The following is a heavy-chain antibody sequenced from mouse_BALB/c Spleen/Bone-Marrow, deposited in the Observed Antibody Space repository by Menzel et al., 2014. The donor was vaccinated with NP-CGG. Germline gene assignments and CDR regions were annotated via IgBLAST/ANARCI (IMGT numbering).Heavy chain of an antibody. V-gene: IGHV1-80*01. CDR1: GYAFSVYW. J-gene: IGHJ2*01. Sequence: QVQLQQPGAELVRPGSSVRISCKASGYAFSVYWMNWVRQRPGQGLGGIGQIYPGDGDTNYNGKFKGRATLTADKSSNTAYKQLSSLTSEDSAVYFCARGGISVDYWGQGTTLTVSS. CDR3: ARGGISVDY. CDR2: IYPGDGDT.